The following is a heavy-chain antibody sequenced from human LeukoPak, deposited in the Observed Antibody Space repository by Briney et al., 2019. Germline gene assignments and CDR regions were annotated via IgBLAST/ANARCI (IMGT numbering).Heavy chain of an antibody. J-gene: IGHJ5*02. Sequence: SETLSLTCTVSGGSISSYYWSWIRQPPGKGLEWIGYIYYSGSTNYNPSLKSRVTISVDTFKNQFSLKLSSVTAADTAVYYCARMVGAAKWFDPWGQGTLVTVSS. CDR3: ARMVGAAKWFDP. V-gene: IGHV4-59*08. CDR1: GGSISSYY. D-gene: IGHD2-15*01. CDR2: IYYSGST.